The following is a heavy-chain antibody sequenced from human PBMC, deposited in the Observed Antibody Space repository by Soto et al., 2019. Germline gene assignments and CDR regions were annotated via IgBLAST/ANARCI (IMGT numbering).Heavy chain of an antibody. Sequence: SETLSLTCTVSGGSMNNNYWNWIRQPPGKGLEWIGYIYYSGSTNYNPSLKSRVSISVDTSKDQFSLKLTSVTAADTAVYYCTNSNWFDPWGQGTLVTVSS. CDR1: GGSMNNNY. J-gene: IGHJ5*02. D-gene: IGHD3-10*01. V-gene: IGHV4-59*08. CDR3: TNSNWFDP. CDR2: IYYSGST.